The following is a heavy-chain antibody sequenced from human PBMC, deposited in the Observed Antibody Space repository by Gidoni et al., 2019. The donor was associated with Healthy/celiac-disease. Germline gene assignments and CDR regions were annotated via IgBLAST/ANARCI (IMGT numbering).Heavy chain of an antibody. CDR1: GFPFRGYG. V-gene: IGHV3-33*01. D-gene: IGHD4-17*01. Sequence: QVQLVESGGGVVQPGRSLRLSCAASGFPFRGYGMHWVRQAPGKGLEWVAVIWYDGSNKYYADSVKGRFTISRDNSKNTLYLQMNSLRAEDTAVYYCARASTVTTTYGMDVWGQGTTVTVSS. CDR2: IWYDGSNK. CDR3: ARASTVTTTYGMDV. J-gene: IGHJ6*02.